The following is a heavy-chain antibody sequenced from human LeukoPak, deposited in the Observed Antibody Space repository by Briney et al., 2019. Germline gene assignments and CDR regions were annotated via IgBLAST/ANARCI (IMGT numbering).Heavy chain of an antibody. D-gene: IGHD3-22*01. Sequence: SQTLSLTCTVSGGSITSGDYYWSWIRQPPGKGLEWIAYMYCSGSTYYNPSLKSRVTMSADTSKNQFSLKLSSVTAADTAVYYCARPYYYDSRIDPWGQGTLVTVSS. J-gene: IGHJ5*02. CDR2: MYCSGST. CDR3: ARPYYYDSRIDP. V-gene: IGHV4-30-4*01. CDR1: GGSITSGDYY.